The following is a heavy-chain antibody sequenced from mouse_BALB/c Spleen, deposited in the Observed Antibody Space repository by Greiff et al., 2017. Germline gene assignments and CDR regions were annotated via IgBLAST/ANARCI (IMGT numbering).Heavy chain of an antibody. J-gene: IGHJ2*01. Sequence: EVKLEESGGGLVQPGGSLRLSCATSGFTFTDYYMSWVRQPPGKALEWLGFIRNKANGYTTEYSASVKGRFTISRDNSQSILYLQMNTLRAEDSATYYCASFYDYFDYWGQGTTLTVSS. CDR2: IRNKANGYTT. D-gene: IGHD1-1*01. CDR3: ASFYDYFDY. V-gene: IGHV7-3*02. CDR1: GFTFTDYY.